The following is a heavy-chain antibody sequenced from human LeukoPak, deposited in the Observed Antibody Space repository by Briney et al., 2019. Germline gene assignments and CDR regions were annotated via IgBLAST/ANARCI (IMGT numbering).Heavy chain of an antibody. Sequence: SVKVSCKASGGTFSSYAISWVRQAPGQGLEWMGRIIPIFGTVNYAQKFQGRVTITADESTSTAYMELSSLRSEDTAVYYCATNTISSRGVWAFDIWGQGTMVTVSS. V-gene: IGHV1-69*15. D-gene: IGHD3-3*01. CDR3: ATNTISSRGVWAFDI. CDR2: IIPIFGTV. J-gene: IGHJ3*02. CDR1: GGTFSSYA.